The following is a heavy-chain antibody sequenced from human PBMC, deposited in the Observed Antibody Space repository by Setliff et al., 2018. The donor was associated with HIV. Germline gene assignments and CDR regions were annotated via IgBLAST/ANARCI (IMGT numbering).Heavy chain of an antibody. J-gene: IGHJ6*03. CDR3: ARTRYYYDSSSYYFQYYYYMDV. CDR2: ISYSGST. Sequence: PSEILSLTCTVSDGSISNYYWSWIRQPPGKGLEWIGYISYSGSTNYNPSLKSRVTISVDTSKNQFSLKLSSVTAADTAVYYCARTRYYYDSSSYYFQYYYYMDVWGKGTTVTVSS. V-gene: IGHV4-59*01. D-gene: IGHD3-22*01. CDR1: DGSISNYY.